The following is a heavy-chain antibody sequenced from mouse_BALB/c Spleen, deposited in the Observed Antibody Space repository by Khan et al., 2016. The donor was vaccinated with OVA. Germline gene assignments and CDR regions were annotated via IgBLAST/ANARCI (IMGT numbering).Heavy chain of an antibody. CDR1: GFTFSSYG. CDR3: ARQPGYYEGSAMDY. Sequence: EVHLVESGGDLVKPGGSLKLSCAASGFTFSSYGMSWVRQTPDKRLEWVATISSGGSYTYYPDSLKGRFTISRDNAKNTLYLQMSSLKSEDTAMYYCARQPGYYEGSAMDYWGQGTSGTVSS. V-gene: IGHV5-6*01. CDR2: ISSGGSYT. D-gene: IGHD2-3*01. J-gene: IGHJ4*01.